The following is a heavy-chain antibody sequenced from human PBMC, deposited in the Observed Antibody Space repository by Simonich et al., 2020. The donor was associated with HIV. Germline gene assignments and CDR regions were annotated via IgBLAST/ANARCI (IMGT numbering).Heavy chain of an antibody. CDR2: INHSGST. J-gene: IGHJ4*02. D-gene: IGHD1-7*01. V-gene: IGHV4-34*01. CDR3: AANWNYPFDY. Sequence: QVQLQQWGAGLLKPSGTLSLTCAVYGGSFSGYYWSWIRQPPGKGLEWIGEINHSGSTNYNPSLKNRVTMSVNTSKNQFSLKLSSVTAADTAVYYCAANWNYPFDYWGQGTLVTVSS. CDR1: GGSFSGYY.